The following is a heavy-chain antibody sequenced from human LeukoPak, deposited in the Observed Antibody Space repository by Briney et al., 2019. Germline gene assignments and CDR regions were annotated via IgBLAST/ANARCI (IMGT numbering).Heavy chain of an antibody. V-gene: IGHV3-30*04. CDR3: EAEYCSRTRCYDNGVDV. CDR1: GFTFSSYA. Sequence: QPGGSLRLSCAASGFTFSSYAVNWVRQAPGKGLEWVAIISYDGNNKYYADSVKGRFTISRDNSKNTLYLQMNSLTAEDTAVYYCEAEYCSRTRCYDNGVDVWGQGTTVTVSS. D-gene: IGHD2-2*01. CDR2: ISYDGNNK. J-gene: IGHJ6*02.